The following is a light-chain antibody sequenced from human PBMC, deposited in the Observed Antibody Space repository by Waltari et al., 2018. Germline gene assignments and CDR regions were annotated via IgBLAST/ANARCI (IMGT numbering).Light chain of an antibody. CDR3: QTGGHGTWL. V-gene: IGLV4-69*01. J-gene: IGLJ3*02. CDR2: VNSDGSH. CDR1: SGHSTHV. Sequence: QLVLTQSHSASASLGASVKLTCTLSSGHSTHVTAWLQKRPERGPRYLMKVNSDGSHNKGDEIPDRFSGSSSGAEHYLTVSSLQSEDEADYYCQTGGHGTWLFGGGTKLTVL.